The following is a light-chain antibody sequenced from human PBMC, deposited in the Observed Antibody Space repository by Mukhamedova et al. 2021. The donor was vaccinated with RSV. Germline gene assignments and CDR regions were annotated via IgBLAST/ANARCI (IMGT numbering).Light chain of an antibody. CDR1: QNVASN. Sequence: QNVASNLARYQQKPGQAPRLLISGVSTRATGVPARFSGSGSGTEFTLTISSLQSEDFAVYYCQQYNDWPLSSFGQGTHLEIK. CDR3: QQYNDWPLSS. V-gene: IGKV3-15*01. CDR2: GVS. J-gene: IGKJ2*03.